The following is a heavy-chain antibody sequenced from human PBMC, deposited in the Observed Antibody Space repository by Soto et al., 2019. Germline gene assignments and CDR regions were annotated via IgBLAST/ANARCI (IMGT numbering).Heavy chain of an antibody. J-gene: IGHJ4*02. V-gene: IGHV3-15*07. CDR1: GIPFIDAW. CDR2: IKSKAGGETR. D-gene: IGHD6-13*01. CDR3: VWQSKYTSSFY. Sequence: EVQLVESEGGLVKPGGSLRLSCVVSGIPFIDAWMNWVRLAPGKGLEWVARIKSKAGGETRDYAAPVKGRFTISRDDSKNMLYLEMNSLEVDDTAVYFCVWQSKYTSSFYWGPGTLVTVSS.